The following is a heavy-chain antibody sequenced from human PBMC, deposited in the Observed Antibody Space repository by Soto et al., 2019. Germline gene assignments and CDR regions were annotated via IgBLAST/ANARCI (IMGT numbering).Heavy chain of an antibody. V-gene: IGHV3-30*18. J-gene: IGHJ6*02. CDR2: LSYDGTDK. Sequence: QVQLVESGGGVVKPGRSLRHSCAASGFTFSSYGIHWVHQAPGKGLEWVALLSYDGTDKYYADSVKGRFTISRDNSKNTLYLQMSSLGPEDTAVYYCVKERYAQLWLEDYGMDVWGQGTTVTV. D-gene: IGHD5-18*01. CDR1: GFTFSSYG. CDR3: VKERYAQLWLEDYGMDV.